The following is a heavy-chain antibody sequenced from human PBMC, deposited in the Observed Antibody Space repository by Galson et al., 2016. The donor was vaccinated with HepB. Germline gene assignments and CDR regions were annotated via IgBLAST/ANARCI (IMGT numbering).Heavy chain of an antibody. CDR1: GFTFSSYA. V-gene: IGHV3-30*04. CDR2: ISYDGSNK. Sequence: SLRLSCAASGFTFSSYAMHWVRQAPGKGLEWVAVISYDGSNKYYAASVKGRFTISRDHPKNTLYLQMNSLRAEDTAVYYCARGYGGNYWHFDLWGQGTLVPVSS. D-gene: IGHD4-23*01. J-gene: IGHJ2*01. CDR3: ARGYGGNYWHFDL.